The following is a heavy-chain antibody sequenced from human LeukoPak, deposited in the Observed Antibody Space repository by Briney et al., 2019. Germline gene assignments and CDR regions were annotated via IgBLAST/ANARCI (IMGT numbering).Heavy chain of an antibody. CDR2: IGGGGGST. CDR1: GFTLSHYA. Sequence: GGSLRLSCSMSGFTLSHYAMSWVRQAPGKGLEWVSTIGGGGGSTDYTDSVKGRFTISRDNSKNTLYLEMNSLRAEDTAVYYCAKDTHMTTVTPNFDYWGQGTLVTVSS. V-gene: IGHV3-23*01. J-gene: IGHJ4*02. CDR3: AKDTHMTTVTPNFDY. D-gene: IGHD4-17*01.